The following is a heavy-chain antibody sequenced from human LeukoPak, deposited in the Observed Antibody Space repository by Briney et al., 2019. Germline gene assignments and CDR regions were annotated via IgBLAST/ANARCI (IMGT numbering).Heavy chain of an antibody. CDR3: ASGGREYSSSSWFDY. J-gene: IGHJ4*02. CDR2: ISAYNGNT. Sequence: ASVKVSCKASGYTFTSYGISWVRQAPGQGLEWMGWISAYNGNTNYAQKLQGRVTMTTDTSTSTAYMELRSLRSDDTAVYYCASGGREYSSSSWFDYWGQGTLVTVSS. V-gene: IGHV1-18*01. D-gene: IGHD6-6*01. CDR1: GYTFTSYG.